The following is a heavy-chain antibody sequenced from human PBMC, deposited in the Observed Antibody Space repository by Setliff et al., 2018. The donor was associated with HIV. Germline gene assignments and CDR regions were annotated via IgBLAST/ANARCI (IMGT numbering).Heavy chain of an antibody. Sequence: PSETLSLTCTVSGSSISSGYYWGWIRQPPGKGLEWIGTINHSGSTNYNPSLKRRVAISVDTSKNQFSLKLSSVTAADTAVYYCARGAIAVAGISYYYYGMDVWGQGTTVTVSS. CDR2: INHSGST. V-gene: IGHV4-38-2*02. CDR1: GSSISSGYY. J-gene: IGHJ6*02. CDR3: ARGAIAVAGISYYYYGMDV. D-gene: IGHD6-19*01.